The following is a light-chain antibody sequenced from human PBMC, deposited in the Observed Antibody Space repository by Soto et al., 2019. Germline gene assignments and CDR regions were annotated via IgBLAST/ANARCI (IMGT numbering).Light chain of an antibody. CDR2: EVS. J-gene: IGLJ3*02. CDR1: SSDVGGHNY. Sequence: QSVLTQSPSASGSPGQSVTISCTGTSSDVGGHNYVSWYQHHPGKAPKLIIYEVSKRPSGVPDRFSGSKSGNTASLTVSGLQAEDEAVYYCAAWDDSLRGWVFGGGTKLTVL. CDR3: AAWDDSLRGWV. V-gene: IGLV2-8*01.